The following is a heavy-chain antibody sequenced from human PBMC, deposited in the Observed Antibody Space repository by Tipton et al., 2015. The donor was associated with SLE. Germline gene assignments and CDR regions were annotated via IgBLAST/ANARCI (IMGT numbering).Heavy chain of an antibody. Sequence: TLSLTCTVSGGSISNYYWSWIRQPPGKGLEWIGYMYDSGSTTYNPSLKSRVTISVDTSKNQFSLQLSSVTAADTAVYYCARGWGSWPYYFDYWGQGTLVTVSS. CDR2: MYDSGST. D-gene: IGHD6-13*01. CDR1: GGSISNYY. CDR3: ARGWGSWPYYFDY. J-gene: IGHJ4*02. V-gene: IGHV4-59*12.